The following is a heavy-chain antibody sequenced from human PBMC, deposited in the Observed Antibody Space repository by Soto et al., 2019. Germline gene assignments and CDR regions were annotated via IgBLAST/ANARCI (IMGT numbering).Heavy chain of an antibody. J-gene: IGHJ5*01. D-gene: IGHD3-3*01. CDR3: AKDLYRYRDVAVVIGGTQVDS. CDR2: IAYDGSNK. Sequence: GGSLRLSCAASEFTFSSYGMHWVRQAPGKGLECVAVIAYDGSNKYYAESVKGRFTISRDNSKNTLYLQMNSLRAEDTAMYYCAKDLYRYRDVAVVIGGTQVDSWGQGSMVTVSS. CDR1: EFTFSSYG. V-gene: IGHV3-30*18.